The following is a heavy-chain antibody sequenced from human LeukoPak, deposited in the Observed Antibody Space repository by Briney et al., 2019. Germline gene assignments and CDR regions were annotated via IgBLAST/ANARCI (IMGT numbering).Heavy chain of an antibody. Sequence: GGSLRLPCAASRFTFSSYWMSWVRQAPGKGLEWVANIQQDGSEKYYVDSVKGRFTISRDNAKNSLYLQMNSLRAEDTAVYYCARDARVVLDYWGQGTLVTVSS. D-gene: IGHD2-2*01. CDR1: RFTFSSYW. J-gene: IGHJ4*02. CDR3: ARDARVVLDY. V-gene: IGHV3-7*01. CDR2: IQQDGSEK.